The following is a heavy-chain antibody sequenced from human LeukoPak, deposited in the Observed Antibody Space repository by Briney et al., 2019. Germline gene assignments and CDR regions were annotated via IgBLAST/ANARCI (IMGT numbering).Heavy chain of an antibody. J-gene: IGHJ5*02. CDR3: ASDGSYDYVWGSYRHYWFDP. V-gene: IGHV3-21*01. CDR1: GFTFSSYS. Sequence: GGSLRLSCAASGFTFSSYSMNWVRQAPGKGLEWASSISSSSSYIYYADSVKGRFTISRDNAKNSLYLQMNSLRAEDTAVYYCASDGSYDYVWGSYRHYWFDPWGQGTLVTVSS. D-gene: IGHD3-16*02. CDR2: ISSSSSYI.